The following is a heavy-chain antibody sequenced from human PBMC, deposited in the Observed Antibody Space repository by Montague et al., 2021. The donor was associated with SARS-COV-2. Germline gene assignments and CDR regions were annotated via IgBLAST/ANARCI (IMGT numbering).Heavy chain of an antibody. CDR2: ISSSTNII. J-gene: IGHJ3*01. CDR3: AKDLVLRAARPDALDV. CDR1: GFTFSSYS. D-gene: IGHD6-6*01. V-gene: IGHV3-48*04. Sequence: SLRLSCAASGFTFSSYSVNWVRQAPGKGLEWISYISSSTNIIYYADSVKGRFTISRDNAGNSLYLQMNSLRVDDTDVYYCAKDLVLRAARPDALDVWGQGTVVTVSS.